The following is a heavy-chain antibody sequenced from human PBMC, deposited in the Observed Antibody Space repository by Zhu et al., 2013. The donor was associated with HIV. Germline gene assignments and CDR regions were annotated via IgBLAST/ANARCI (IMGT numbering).Heavy chain of an antibody. CDR1: GGTFSNYG. Sequence: QVQLVQSGAEVKKPGSSVKVSCKASGGTFSNYGINWVRQAPGQGLEWMGGIIPIFDTANYAQKFQGRVTITADESTSTAYMELSSLRSEDTAVYYCARRRANDSSGYYYNYYYYYGMDVWGQGTTVTVSS. V-gene: IGHV1-69*01. D-gene: IGHD3-22*01. J-gene: IGHJ6*02. CDR3: ARRRANDSSGYYYNYYYYYGMDV. CDR2: IIPIFDTA.